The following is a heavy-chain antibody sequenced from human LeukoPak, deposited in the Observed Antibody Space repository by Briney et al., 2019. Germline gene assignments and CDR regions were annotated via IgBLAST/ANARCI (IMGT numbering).Heavy chain of an antibody. V-gene: IGHV4-59*08. J-gene: IGHJ4*02. CDR3: ARQGCSGGSCWYFDY. CDR2: IFYSGST. CDR1: GGSISSNY. Sequence: SETLSLTCTVSGGSISSNYWSWIRQPPGKGLEWIGYIFYSGSTNYNPSLKSRVTISGDTSKNQFSLKLSSVTAADTAMYYCARQGCSGGSCWYFDYWGQGTLVTVSS. D-gene: IGHD2-15*01.